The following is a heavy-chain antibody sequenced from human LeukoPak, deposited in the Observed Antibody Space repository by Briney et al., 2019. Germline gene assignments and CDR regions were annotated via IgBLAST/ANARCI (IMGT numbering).Heavy chain of an antibody. CDR1: GFIFSNYA. Sequence: PGASLRLSCAASGFIFSNYAISWVRQAPGKGLEWVSAIGGRHGGTYYADSVKGRFNVSRDDPKNTLYLKMNPLRVEDTAVYYCAKWGDYDILTGYYDSDYWGHGTMVTVSS. CDR3: AKWGDYDILTGYYDSDY. J-gene: IGHJ4*01. CDR2: IGGRHGGT. V-gene: IGHV3-23*01. D-gene: IGHD3-9*01.